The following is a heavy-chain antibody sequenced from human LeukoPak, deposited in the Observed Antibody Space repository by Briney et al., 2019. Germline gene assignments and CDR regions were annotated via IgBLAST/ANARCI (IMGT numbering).Heavy chain of an antibody. V-gene: IGHV4-4*07. Sequence: SETLSLTCTVSGGSVNSYYWSWIRQPAGKGLEWIGRMFTGGSTNYNPSLKSRVTMSVDTSKNQFSLELSSVTAADTAIYYCARDRSMDGSQYRWYFDLWGRGTLVTVSS. J-gene: IGHJ2*01. D-gene: IGHD1-26*01. CDR1: GGSVNSYY. CDR3: ARDRSMDGSQYRWYFDL. CDR2: MFTGGST.